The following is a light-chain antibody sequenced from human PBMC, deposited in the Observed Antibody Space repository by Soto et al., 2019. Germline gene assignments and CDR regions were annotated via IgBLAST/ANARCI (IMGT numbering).Light chain of an antibody. CDR2: GAS. J-gene: IGKJ1*01. CDR3: QQYTYWPRT. V-gene: IGKV3-15*01. CDR1: QSVGAN. Sequence: EIVMTQSPATLSVSPGERATLSCRASQSVGANLAWYQQKPGQAPRLLIYGASTRAAGISPRFSGGGSGTESTLTISSLQSEDFGGYYCQQYTYWPRTFGQGTKVGIK.